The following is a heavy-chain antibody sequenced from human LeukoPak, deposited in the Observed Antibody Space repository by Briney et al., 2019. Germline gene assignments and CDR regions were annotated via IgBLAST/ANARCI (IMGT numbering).Heavy chain of an antibody. D-gene: IGHD3-10*01. J-gene: IGHJ4*02. Sequence: PGGSLKLSCAASGFTFSGSAMHWVRQASGKGLEWVGRIRSKANSYATAYAASVKGRFTISRDDSKNTAYLQMNSLKTEDTAVYYCAKSSGSGSQFDYWGQGTLVTVSS. CDR3: AKSSGSGSQFDY. CDR2: IRSKANSYAT. V-gene: IGHV3-73*01. CDR1: GFTFSGSA.